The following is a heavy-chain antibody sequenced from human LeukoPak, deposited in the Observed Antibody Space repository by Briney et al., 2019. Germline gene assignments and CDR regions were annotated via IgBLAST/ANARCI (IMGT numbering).Heavy chain of an antibody. D-gene: IGHD2/OR15-2a*01. Sequence: GGSLRLSCAASGFTFSYYWMTWVRQAPGKGLEWVSSIYGNGYSIYYADSVRGRFTLSRDNSRNTLYLEMKNLRAEDTAVYYCARGPDAPEGAPFFYHYMDVWGKGTTVSVS. CDR1: GFTFSYYW. CDR2: IYGNGYSI. CDR3: ARGPDAPEGAPFFYHYMDV. V-gene: IGHV3-23*05. J-gene: IGHJ6*03.